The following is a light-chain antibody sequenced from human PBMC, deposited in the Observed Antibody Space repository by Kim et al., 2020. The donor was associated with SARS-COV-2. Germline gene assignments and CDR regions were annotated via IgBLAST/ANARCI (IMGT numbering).Light chain of an antibody. CDR2: GVS. Sequence: GQSITICCTGTSSDVGGSNYVSWYQQHPGKAPKLMIYGVSYRPSGISNRFSGSKSGNTASLTISGLQAEDEADYYCSSYASSITVVFGGGTKVTVL. V-gene: IGLV2-14*03. CDR1: SSDVGGSNY. CDR3: SSYASSITVV. J-gene: IGLJ2*01.